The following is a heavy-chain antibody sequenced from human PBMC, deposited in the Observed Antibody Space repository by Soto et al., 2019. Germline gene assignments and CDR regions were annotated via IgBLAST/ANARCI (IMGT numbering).Heavy chain of an antibody. CDR3: AKDMSIGVSSGSFDY. D-gene: IGHD2-8*01. CDR2: VSGSGGST. J-gene: IGHJ4*02. V-gene: IGHV3-23*01. Sequence: GSLRLSCTASGFTFSNSAMGWVRQAPGKGLEWVSGVSGSGGSTYYANSVKGRFSISRDNSRNTVFLQMNSLSAEDTAIYYCAKDMSIGVSSGSFDYWGQGTLVTVSS. CDR1: GFTFSNSA.